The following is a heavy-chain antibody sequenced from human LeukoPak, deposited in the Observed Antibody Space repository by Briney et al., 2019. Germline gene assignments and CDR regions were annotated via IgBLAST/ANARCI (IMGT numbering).Heavy chain of an antibody. V-gene: IGHV3-7*05. CDR3: ARDKTLTTSLDH. CDR1: GFTFSSYW. D-gene: IGHD4-17*01. Sequence: GGSLRLSCAASGFTFSSYWINWVRQAPGKGLEWVANINKDGSEKHYGDCVKGRFTITRENAKNRGYVEMNSLRAEDTAVYYCARDKTLTTSLDHCGQGTLVTVSS. J-gene: IGHJ4*02. CDR2: INKDGSEK.